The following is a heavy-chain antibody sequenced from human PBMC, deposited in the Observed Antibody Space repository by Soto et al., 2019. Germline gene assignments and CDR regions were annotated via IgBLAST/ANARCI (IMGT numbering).Heavy chain of an antibody. V-gene: IGHV3-15*07. J-gene: IGHJ6*02. D-gene: IGHD1-26*01. CDR3: AKDHLSIVGATTYYYYYGMDV. CDR2: IKSKTDGGTT. Sequence: PGGSLRLSCAASGFTFSNAWMNWVRQAPGKGLEWVGRIKSKTDGGTTDYAAPVKGRFTISRDDSKNTLYLQMNSLRAEDTAVYYCAKDHLSIVGATTYYYYYGMDVWGQGTTVTVSS. CDR1: GFTFSNAW.